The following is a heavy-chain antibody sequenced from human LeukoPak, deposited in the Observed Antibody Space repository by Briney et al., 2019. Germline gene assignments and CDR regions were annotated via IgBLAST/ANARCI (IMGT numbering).Heavy chain of an antibody. CDR2: INPNSGGT. D-gene: IGHD3-22*01. CDR1: GYTFTGYY. J-gene: IGHJ5*02. Sequence: ASVKVSCKASGYTFTGYYMHWVRQAPGQGLEWMGWINPNSGGTNCAQKFQGRVTMTRDTSISTAYMELSRLRSDDTAVYYCARERSYYYDSSGYSNWFDPWGQGTLVTVSS. CDR3: ARERSYYYDSSGYSNWFDP. V-gene: IGHV1-2*02.